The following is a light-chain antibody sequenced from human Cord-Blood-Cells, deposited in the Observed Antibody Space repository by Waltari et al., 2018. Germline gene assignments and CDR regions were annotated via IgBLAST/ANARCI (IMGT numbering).Light chain of an antibody. CDR2: NVS. J-gene: IGLJ3*02. CDR1: SSDVGGYNY. V-gene: IGLV2-11*01. CDR3: CSYAGSYTWV. Sequence: QSALTQPRSVSGSPGQSVTISCTGTSSDVGGYNYVSWYQQNPGKAPKLMIYNVSKRPSGVPDRFSGSNSGNTASLTISGLQAEDEADYYCCSYAGSYTWVFGGGTKLTVL.